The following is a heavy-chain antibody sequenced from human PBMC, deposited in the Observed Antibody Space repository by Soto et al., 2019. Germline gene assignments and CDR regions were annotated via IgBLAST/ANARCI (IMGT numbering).Heavy chain of an antibody. CDR1: GFALSNARMG. V-gene: IGHV2-26*01. CDR2: IFSNDEK. D-gene: IGHD3-3*01. Sequence: QVTLKESGPVLVKPTETLTLTCTVSGFALSNARMGVSWIRQPPGKAPEWLAHIFSNDEKSYNTSLNSRLTISKDTSKSQVVLIMTNMDPVDTATYYCARAYYDFWSGYYDYWGQGTLVTVSS. J-gene: IGHJ4*02. CDR3: ARAYYDFWSGYYDY.